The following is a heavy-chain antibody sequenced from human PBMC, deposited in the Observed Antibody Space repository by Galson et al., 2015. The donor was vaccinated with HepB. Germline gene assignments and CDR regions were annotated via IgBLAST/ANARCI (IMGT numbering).Heavy chain of an antibody. CDR2: IKQDGSEK. D-gene: IGHD3-22*01. CDR3: AREGRRVVVVDRDAFDI. V-gene: IGHV3-7*03. CDR1: GFTFSSYW. Sequence: SLRLSCAASGFTFSSYWMSWVRQAPGKGLEWVANIKQDGSEKYYVDSVKGRFTISRDNAKNSLYLQMNSLRAEDTAVYYCAREGRRVVVVDRDAFDIWGQGTMVTVSS. J-gene: IGHJ3*02.